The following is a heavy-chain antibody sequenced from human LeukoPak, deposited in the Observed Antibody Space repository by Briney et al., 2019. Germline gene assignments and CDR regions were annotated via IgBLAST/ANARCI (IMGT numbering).Heavy chain of an antibody. Sequence: SETLSLTCAVYGGSFSGYYWNWIRQPPGKGLEWIGSIYYSGSTYYNPSLKSRVTISVDTSKNQFSLKLSSVTAADTALYFCARSAWITWFDPWGQGTLVTVSS. CDR2: IYYSGST. D-gene: IGHD5-12*01. CDR3: ARSAWITWFDP. CDR1: GGSFSGYY. J-gene: IGHJ5*02. V-gene: IGHV4-34*01.